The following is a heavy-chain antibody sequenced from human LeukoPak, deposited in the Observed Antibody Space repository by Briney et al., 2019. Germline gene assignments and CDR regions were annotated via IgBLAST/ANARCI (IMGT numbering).Heavy chain of an antibody. V-gene: IGHV3-30*18. CDR1: GFTFSSYG. CDR3: AKGGASVTRYVDY. Sequence: GGSLRLSCAASGFTFSSYGMHWVRQAPGKGLEWVGIMSNSGENTFYGEAVKGRFTISRDNSQNTLYLQMNSLRPEDTAVYYCAKGGASVTRYVDYWGQGTLVAVSS. CDR2: MSNSGENT. D-gene: IGHD4-17*01. J-gene: IGHJ4*02.